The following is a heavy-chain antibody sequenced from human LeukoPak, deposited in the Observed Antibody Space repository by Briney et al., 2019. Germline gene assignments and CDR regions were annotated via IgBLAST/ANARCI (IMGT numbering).Heavy chain of an antibody. D-gene: IGHD6-13*01. CDR1: GFTFSSYG. Sequence: GGSLRLSCAASGFTFSSYGMHWVRQAPGKGPEWVAVIWYDGSNKYYADSVKGRFTISRDNSKNTLYLQMNSLRAEDTAVYYCARDGPGIAEKGADYYYYGMDVWGQGTTVTVSS. CDR2: IWYDGSNK. J-gene: IGHJ6*02. CDR3: ARDGPGIAEKGADYYYYGMDV. V-gene: IGHV3-33*01.